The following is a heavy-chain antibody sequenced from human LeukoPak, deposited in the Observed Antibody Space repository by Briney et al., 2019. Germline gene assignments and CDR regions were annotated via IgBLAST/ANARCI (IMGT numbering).Heavy chain of an antibody. CDR1: GASISTNSYY. V-gene: IGHV4-39*07. J-gene: IGHJ4*02. D-gene: IGHD3-22*01. CDR3: AREILYDSTGYYL. Sequence: SETLSLTCTVSGASISTNSYYWGWIRRPPGQGLEWIGSIYYSGSTYYNPSLKSRVTISIDTSKNQFSLRLRSVTAADTAVYYCAREILYDSTGYYLWGQGTVVTVSS. CDR2: IYYSGST.